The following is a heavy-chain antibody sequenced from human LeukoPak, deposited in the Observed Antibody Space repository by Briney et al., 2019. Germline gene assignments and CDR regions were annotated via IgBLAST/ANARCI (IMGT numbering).Heavy chain of an antibody. J-gene: IGHJ4*02. D-gene: IGHD3-22*01. V-gene: IGHV3-74*01. CDR1: GFTFSSYW. CDR2: INTDGSSL. CDR3: ARRINYYDSSDYYYVRYFDS. Sequence: PGGSLRLSCAASGFTFSSYWMYWVRQAPGKGPVWVARINTDGSSLNYADSVKGRFTISRDNAKNTLYLQMNSLGAEDTAVYYCARRINYYDSSDYYYVRYFDSWGQGTLVAVSS.